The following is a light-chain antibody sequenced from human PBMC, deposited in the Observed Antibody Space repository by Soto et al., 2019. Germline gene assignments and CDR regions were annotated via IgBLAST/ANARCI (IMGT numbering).Light chain of an antibody. V-gene: IGKV4-1*01. CDR3: HQYDSLPFT. CDR2: WAS. CDR1: QSLFHNSNERDY. Sequence: DIVLSQSPDSLTVSLGERATISCKSSQSLFHNSNERDYIAWFQQKAGQPPKLLIYWASTRESGVPDRFSGSGSGTDFTLTISSRQAEDVAVYYCHQYDSLPFTPGPGTKVDIK. J-gene: IGKJ3*01.